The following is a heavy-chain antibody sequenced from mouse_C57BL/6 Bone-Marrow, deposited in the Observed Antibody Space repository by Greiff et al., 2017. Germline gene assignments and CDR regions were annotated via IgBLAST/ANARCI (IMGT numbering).Heavy chain of an antibody. V-gene: IGHV1-64*01. Sequence: QVQLQQPGAELVKPGASVKLSCTASGYTFTSYWMHWVKQRPGQGLEWIGMIHPNSGSTNYNEKFKSKATLTVDKSSSTAYLQLSSLTSEDSAVYYCASPKYYGSSPWGQGTLVTVSA. CDR3: ASPKYYGSSP. J-gene: IGHJ3*01. CDR1: GYTFTSYW. D-gene: IGHD1-1*01. CDR2: IHPNSGST.